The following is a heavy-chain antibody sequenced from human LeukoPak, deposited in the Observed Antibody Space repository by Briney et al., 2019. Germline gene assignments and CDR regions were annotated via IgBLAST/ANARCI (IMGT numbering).Heavy chain of an antibody. V-gene: IGHV3-74*01. Sequence: GGSLRLSCAASGFTFSSYWMHWVRQAPGEGPVWVSRINNDGSGTTYADSVKGRFTISRDDAKNTLYLRMNSLRAEDTAVYYCVRGGESTWSWGQGTLVTVSS. CDR3: VRGGESTWS. J-gene: IGHJ5*02. CDR2: INNDGSGT. CDR1: GFTFSSYW. D-gene: IGHD2-15*01.